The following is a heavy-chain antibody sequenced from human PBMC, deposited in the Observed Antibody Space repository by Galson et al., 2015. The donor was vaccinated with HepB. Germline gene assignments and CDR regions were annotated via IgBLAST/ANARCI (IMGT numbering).Heavy chain of an antibody. V-gene: IGHV3-23*01. CDR2: ISTSGRVK. J-gene: IGHJ4*02. CDR1: GFTFNRYV. CDR3: AKKWGSERGVAGSLD. D-gene: IGHD6-19*01. Sequence: ALRLSCAASGFTFNRYVLGWVRQAPGKGLECVSSISTSGRVKYYADSVKGRFTISRDNSKNTLYLQMNSLRAEDTAVYYCAKKWGSERGVAGSLDWGQGTLVTVSS.